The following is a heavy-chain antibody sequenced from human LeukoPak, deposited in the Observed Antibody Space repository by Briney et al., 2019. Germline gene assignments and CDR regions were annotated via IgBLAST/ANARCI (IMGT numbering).Heavy chain of an antibody. CDR2: ISSSSSYI. D-gene: IGHD3-3*01. CDR1: GFTFSSYS. V-gene: IGHV3-21*01. J-gene: IGHJ6*03. CDR3: ARYDFWSGHIGYYYYMDV. Sequence: GGSLRLSCAASGFTFSSYSMNWVRQAPGKGLEWVSSISSSSSYIYYADSVEGRFTISRDNAKNSLYLQMNSLRAEDTAVYYCARYDFWSGHIGYYYYMDVWGKGTTVTVSS.